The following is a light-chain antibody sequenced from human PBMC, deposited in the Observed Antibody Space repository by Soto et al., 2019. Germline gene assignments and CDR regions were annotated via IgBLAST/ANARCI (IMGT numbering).Light chain of an antibody. CDR2: DAS. CDR1: QSFSSW. J-gene: IGKJ2*01. V-gene: IGKV1-5*01. CDR3: QQYNSYSPYT. Sequence: DIQMTQYPSTLSASVGDRVTITCRASQSFSSWLAWYQQKPGKAPKLLIYDASSLESGVPSRFSGSGSGTEFTLTISSLQPDDFATYYCQQYNSYSPYTFGQGTKLDI.